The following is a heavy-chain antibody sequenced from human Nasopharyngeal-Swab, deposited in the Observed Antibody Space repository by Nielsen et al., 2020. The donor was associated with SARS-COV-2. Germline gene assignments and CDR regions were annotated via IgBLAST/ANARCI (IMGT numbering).Heavy chain of an antibody. V-gene: IGHV3-33*01. CDR2: IWYDGSNK. D-gene: IGHD3-22*01. J-gene: IGHJ3*02. CDR3: ARGNYYDSSGYYCVAFDI. Sequence: VRQMPGKGLEWVAVIWYDGSNKYYADSVKGRFTISRDNSKNTLYLQMNSLRAEDTAVYYCARGNYYDSSGYYCVAFDIWGQGTMVTVSS.